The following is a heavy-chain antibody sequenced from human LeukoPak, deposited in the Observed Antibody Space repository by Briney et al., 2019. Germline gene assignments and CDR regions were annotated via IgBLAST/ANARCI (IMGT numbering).Heavy chain of an antibody. CDR3: AQNSPVLDY. CDR2: ISGSGGST. D-gene: IGHD2/OR15-2a*01. V-gene: IGHV3-23*01. Sequence: GGSLRLSCAASGFTFSSYAMSWVRQAPGKGLDWVSAISGSGGSTYYADSVKGRFTISRDNSKNTLYLQLNSLRAEDTAIYYCAQNSPVLDYWGQGTLVTVSS. J-gene: IGHJ4*02. CDR1: GFTFSSYA.